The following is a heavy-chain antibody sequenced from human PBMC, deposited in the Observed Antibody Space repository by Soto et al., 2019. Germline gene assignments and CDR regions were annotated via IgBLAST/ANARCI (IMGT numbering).Heavy chain of an antibody. CDR2: ISGAGVST. CDR3: AKDPGYSSSWYEDYYFDY. J-gene: IGHJ4*02. D-gene: IGHD6-13*01. CDR1: GFTFSNYA. V-gene: IGHV3-23*01. Sequence: GGSLRLSCATSGFTFSNYAMTWVRQGPGKGLEWVSSISGAGVSTYFADSVKGRFTISRDNSKNTLYLQMNSLRAEDTAVYYCAKDPGYSSSWYEDYYFDYWGQGTLVTVSS.